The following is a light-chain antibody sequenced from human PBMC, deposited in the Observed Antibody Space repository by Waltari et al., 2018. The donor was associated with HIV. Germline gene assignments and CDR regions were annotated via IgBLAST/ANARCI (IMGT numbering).Light chain of an antibody. CDR1: QSVSSY. CDR2: DAS. Sequence: EIALTQSPATLSLSPGDRAPLSCRASQSVSSYLAWYQQKPGQAPRLLIYDASNRATGIPARFSGSGSGTDFTLTISSLEPEDFAVYYCQQRSNWPPSFGGGTKVEIK. J-gene: IGKJ4*01. V-gene: IGKV3-11*01. CDR3: QQRSNWPPS.